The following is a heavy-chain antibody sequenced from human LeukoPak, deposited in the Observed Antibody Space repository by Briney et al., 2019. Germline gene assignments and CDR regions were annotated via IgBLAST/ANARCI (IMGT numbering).Heavy chain of an antibody. V-gene: IGHV3-53*05. J-gene: IGHJ4*02. CDR1: GFTVSSNY. CDR3: ARGRSLIDY. D-gene: IGHD3-9*01. Sequence: GGSLRLSCAASGFTVSSNYMSWVRQAPGKGLEWVSIIYSGGSAFYADSVKGRFTISRDNSKNTLYLQMNSLRAEDTAVYHCARGRSLIDYWGQGTLVTVSS. CDR2: IYSGGSA.